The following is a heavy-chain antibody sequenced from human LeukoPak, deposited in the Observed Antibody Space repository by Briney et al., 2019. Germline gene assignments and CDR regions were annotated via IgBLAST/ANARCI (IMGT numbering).Heavy chain of an antibody. V-gene: IGHV4-31*03. D-gene: IGHD3-10*01. Sequence: SETLSLTCTVSGGSISSGGYYWSWIRQHPGKGLEWIGYICYSGSTYYNPSLKSRVTISVDTSKNQFSLKLSSVTAADTAVYYCARGADGSGSLFDYWGQGTLVTVSS. CDR2: ICYSGST. CDR3: ARGADGSGSLFDY. CDR1: GGSISSGGYY. J-gene: IGHJ4*02.